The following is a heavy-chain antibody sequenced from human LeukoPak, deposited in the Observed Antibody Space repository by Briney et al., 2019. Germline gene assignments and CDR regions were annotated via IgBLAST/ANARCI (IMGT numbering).Heavy chain of an antibody. D-gene: IGHD1-1*01. J-gene: IGHJ5*02. CDR3: ARVLTAPHDGA. CDR1: GFTFSSYW. CDR2: IKQDGSEK. V-gene: IGHV3-7*01. Sequence: PGGSLRLSCAASGFTFSSYWMRWVRQAPGKGLEWVANIKQDGSEKNYVDSVKGRFTISRDNAKNSLYLQMNSLRAEDTAVYYCARVLTAPHDGAWGQGTLVTVSS.